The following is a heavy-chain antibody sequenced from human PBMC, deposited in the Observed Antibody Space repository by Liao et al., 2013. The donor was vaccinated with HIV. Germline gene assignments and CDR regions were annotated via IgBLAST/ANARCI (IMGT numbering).Heavy chain of an antibody. CDR2: IYTSGST. V-gene: IGHV4-61*02. CDR3: ASPITGEGYFDL. D-gene: IGHD7-27*01. J-gene: IGHJ2*01. CDR1: GGSISSDSYY. Sequence: QVQLQESGPGLVKPSQTLSLTCTVSGGSISSDSYYWSWIRQPAGKGLEWIGRIYTSGSTNYNPSLKSRVTMSVDTSKNQFSLKLSSVTAADTAVYYCASPITGEGYFDLWGRWHPRSPSP.